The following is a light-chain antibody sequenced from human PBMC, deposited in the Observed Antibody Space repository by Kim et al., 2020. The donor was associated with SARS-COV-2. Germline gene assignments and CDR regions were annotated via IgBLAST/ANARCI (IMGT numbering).Light chain of an antibody. Sequence: ASVGDRVTIACRASQSISTYLNWYQQKPGKAPKLLIYAASSLQSGVPSRFSGSGSGTEFTLTVSSLQPDDFATYYCQQYNSYPWTFGQGTKVDIK. V-gene: IGKV1-16*01. J-gene: IGKJ1*01. CDR2: AAS. CDR1: QSISTY. CDR3: QQYNSYPWT.